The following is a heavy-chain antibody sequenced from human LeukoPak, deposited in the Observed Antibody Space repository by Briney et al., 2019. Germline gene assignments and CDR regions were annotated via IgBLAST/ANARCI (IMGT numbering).Heavy chain of an antibody. CDR1: GGSISSSCYY. CDR2: IYYSGST. V-gene: IGHV4-39*01. D-gene: IGHD2-21*02. J-gene: IGHJ4*02. CDR3: ARHGWGVCGGDCYPTPYYFDY. Sequence: SETLSLTCTVSGGSISSSCYYWGWIRQPPGKGLEWIVSIYYSGSTYYNPSLKSRVTISVDTSKNQFSLKLSSVTAADTAVYYCARHGWGVCGGDCYPTPYYFDYWGQGTLVTVSS.